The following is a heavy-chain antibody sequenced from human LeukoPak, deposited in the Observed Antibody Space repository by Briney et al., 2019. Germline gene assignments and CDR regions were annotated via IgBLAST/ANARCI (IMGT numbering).Heavy chain of an antibody. D-gene: IGHD3-9*01. J-gene: IGHJ3*02. CDR1: GYTFTGYY. Sequence: ASVKVSCKASGYTFTGYYMHWVRQAPGQGLEWMVWINPNSGGTNYAQKFQGRVTMTRDTSISTAYMELSRLRSDDTAVYYCARVSDYDILTGDAFDIWGQGTMVTVSS. CDR3: ARVSDYDILTGDAFDI. CDR2: INPNSGGT. V-gene: IGHV1-2*02.